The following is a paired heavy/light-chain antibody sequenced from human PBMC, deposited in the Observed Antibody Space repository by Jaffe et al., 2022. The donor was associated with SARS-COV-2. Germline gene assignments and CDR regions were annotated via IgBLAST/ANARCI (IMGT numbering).Light chain of an antibody. CDR1: SSDIGHYNF. V-gene: IGLV2-14*01. CDR3: SSYTYVNTLVV. J-gene: IGLJ2*01. CDR2: EVY. Sequence: QSALTQPASVSGSPGQSITISCTGTSSDIGHYNFVSWYQQHPGKAPKLMIYEVYYRPPGVPDRFSGSKSGSTASLTISGLQAEDEADYYCSSYTYVNTLVVFGGGTRLTVL.
Heavy chain of an antibody. D-gene: IGHD3-16*01. CDR1: GSTFSSYG. CDR2: ISYDGSQQ. J-gene: IGHJ3*02. V-gene: IGHV3-30*18. CDR3: AKDRRLWSYYVGGDGFDI. Sequence: QVQLVESGGGVVQSGRSLRLSCAGSGSTFSSYGMHWVRQAPGKGPEWLTLISYDGSQQYYADSVKGRFNISRDNSKNILYLHMNSLIAEDTAVYYCAKDRRLWSYYVGGDGFDIWGQGTMVVVSS.